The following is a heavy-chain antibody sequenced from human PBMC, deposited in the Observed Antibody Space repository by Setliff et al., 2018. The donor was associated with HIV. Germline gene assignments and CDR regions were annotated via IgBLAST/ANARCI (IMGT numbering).Heavy chain of an antibody. Sequence: PSETLSLTCTVSGGSISSSSYYWGWIRQPPGKGLEWIGSIYYSGTTYYNPSLKSRVAISVDTSKNQFSLKLKSVTTTDTGIYYCVRRTSRRGVVAPAAFDTWGQGTVVTVSS. CDR2: IYYSGTT. D-gene: IGHD3-22*01. CDR3: VRRTSRRGVVAPAAFDT. J-gene: IGHJ3*02. CDR1: GGSISSSSYY. V-gene: IGHV4-39*01.